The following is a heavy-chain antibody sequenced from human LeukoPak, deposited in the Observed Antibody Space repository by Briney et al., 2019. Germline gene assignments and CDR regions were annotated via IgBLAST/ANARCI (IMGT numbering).Heavy chain of an antibody. CDR2: IYYSGST. Sequence: SESLSLTCTVSGGSLSSYYWSWIRQPPGKGLEWIGYIYYSGSTNYNPSLKSRVTISVDTSKNQFSLKLSSVTAADTAVYYCARDVYNRYGHDAFDIWGQGTMVTVSS. CDR1: GGSLSSYY. CDR3: ARDVYNRYGHDAFDI. J-gene: IGHJ3*02. V-gene: IGHV4-59*01. D-gene: IGHD1-14*01.